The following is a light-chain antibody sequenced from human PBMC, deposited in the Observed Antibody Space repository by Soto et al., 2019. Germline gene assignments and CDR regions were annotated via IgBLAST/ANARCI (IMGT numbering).Light chain of an antibody. Sequence: QSALTQPASVSGSPGQSITISCTGTSSDVGGYNYVSWYQQHPGKAPKLMIYEVSNRPSGVSNRFSGSKSGNMASLTISGHQAEDEADYYCSSYTSSSTRVFGGGTKLTVL. CDR2: EVS. CDR3: SSYTSSSTRV. V-gene: IGLV2-14*01. CDR1: SSDVGGYNY. J-gene: IGLJ3*02.